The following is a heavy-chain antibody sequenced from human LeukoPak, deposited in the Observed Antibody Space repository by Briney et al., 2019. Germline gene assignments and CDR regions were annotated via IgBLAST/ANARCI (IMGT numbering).Heavy chain of an antibody. V-gene: IGHV1-69*13. J-gene: IGHJ6*03. CDR1: GGTFSSYA. CDR3: ARPRTDEDLRYYYMDV. CDR2: IIPIFGTA. Sequence: SVKVSCKASGGTFSSYAISWVRQAPGQGLEWMGGIIPIFGTANYAQKFQGRVTITADESTSTAYMELSSLRSEDTAVYYCARPRTDEDLRYYYMDVWGKGTTVTVSS. D-gene: IGHD1/OR15-1a*01.